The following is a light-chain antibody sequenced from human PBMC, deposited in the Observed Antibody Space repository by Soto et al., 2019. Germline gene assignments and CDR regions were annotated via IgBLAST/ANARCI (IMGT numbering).Light chain of an antibody. CDR3: AAWDDSLNGVV. V-gene: IGLV1-44*01. CDR1: SSNIGSKT. J-gene: IGLJ2*01. Sequence: QSVLTQPPSASGTPGQRVTISCSGSSSNIGSKTVNWYQQLPGAAPTLLIYSKNQRPSGVPDRFSGSKSGTSASLAISGLQSEDEADYYCAAWDDSLNGVVFGGGTKLTVL. CDR2: SKN.